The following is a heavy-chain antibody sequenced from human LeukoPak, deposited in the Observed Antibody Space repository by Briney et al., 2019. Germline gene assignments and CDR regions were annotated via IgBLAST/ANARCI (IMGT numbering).Heavy chain of an antibody. CDR3: AKVLHYDFWSGYYDYNWFDP. D-gene: IGHD3-3*01. V-gene: IGHV3-23*01. CDR2: ISGSGGST. Sequence: GGSLRLSCAASGFTFSSYAMSWVRQAPGKGLEWVSAISGSGGSTYYADSVKGRFTISRDNSKNTLYLQMNSLRAEDTAVYYCAKVLHYDFWSGYYDYNWFDPWGQGTLVTVSS. J-gene: IGHJ5*02. CDR1: GFTFSSYA.